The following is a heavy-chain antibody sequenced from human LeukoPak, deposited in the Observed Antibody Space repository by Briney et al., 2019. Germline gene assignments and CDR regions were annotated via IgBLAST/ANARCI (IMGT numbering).Heavy chain of an antibody. J-gene: IGHJ4*02. V-gene: IGHV1-2*02. CDR2: ISPYTGGT. D-gene: IGHD7-27*01. CDR1: GYTFTAYY. Sequence: VASVKVSCKASGYTFTAYYIHWVRQAPGQGLEWMGWISPYTGGTNYTQKFQGRVTITQDRSSNTVYMDLNRLTSDDTALYYCVRDHNSENWGSLGKWGQGTLVTVSS. CDR3: VRDHNSENWGSLGK.